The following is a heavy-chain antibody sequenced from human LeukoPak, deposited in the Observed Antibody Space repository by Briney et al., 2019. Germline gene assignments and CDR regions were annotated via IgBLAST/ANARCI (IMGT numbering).Heavy chain of an antibody. CDR2: LYSGADT. Sequence: GGSLRLSCTASGFTVATNYMNWVRQPPGKGLEWVPILYSGADTYYADSVKGRFIVSRDSSKNMLFLRMNALRPEDTAVYYCARIGDHFHWYLDLWGRGTLVTVSS. CDR3: ARIGDHFHWYLDL. V-gene: IGHV3-53*01. CDR1: GFTVATNY. D-gene: IGHD3-3*02. J-gene: IGHJ2*01.